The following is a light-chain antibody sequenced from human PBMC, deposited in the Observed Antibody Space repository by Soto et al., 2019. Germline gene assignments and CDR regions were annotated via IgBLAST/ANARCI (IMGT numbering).Light chain of an antibody. V-gene: IGKV3-20*01. J-gene: IGKJ2*01. Sequence: EIVLTQSPGTLSLSPGERATLSCRASQSVSSSYLAWHQQKPGQAPRLLIYDASSRATVIPDRFSGSGSGTDFTLTISRLEPEDFAVYYCQQYGSSPYTFGQGTKLEIK. CDR1: QSVSSSY. CDR2: DAS. CDR3: QQYGSSPYT.